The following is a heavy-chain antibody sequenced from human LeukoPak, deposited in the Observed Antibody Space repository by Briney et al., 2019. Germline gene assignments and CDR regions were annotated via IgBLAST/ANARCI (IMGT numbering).Heavy chain of an antibody. D-gene: IGHD5-12*01. V-gene: IGHV1-18*01. CDR3: ARALSRGYSGYDYGLGY. Sequence: ASVNVSRKASGYTFINYGVTWVRQAPGQGLEWMGWISASNGNTNYAQKLQGRVTMTTETSTSTAYMELRSLRSDVTAVYYCARALSRGYSGYDYGLGYWGQGTLVTVSS. J-gene: IGHJ4*02. CDR2: ISASNGNT. CDR1: GYTFINYG.